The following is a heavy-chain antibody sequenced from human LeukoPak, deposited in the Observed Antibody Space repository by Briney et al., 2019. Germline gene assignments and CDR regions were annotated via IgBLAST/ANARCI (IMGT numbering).Heavy chain of an antibody. CDR2: IYYSGST. CDR1: GGSISSYY. D-gene: IGHD5-18*01. V-gene: IGHV4-59*01. Sequence: PSETLSLTCTVSGGSISSYYWSWIRQPPGKGLEWIGYIYYSGSTNYNPSLKSRISISVDTSKNQFSLKLSSVTAAYTAVYYCARTTEGGYTYNYFYYYYMDVWGKGTTVTISS. J-gene: IGHJ6*03. CDR3: ARTTEGGYTYNYFYYYYMDV.